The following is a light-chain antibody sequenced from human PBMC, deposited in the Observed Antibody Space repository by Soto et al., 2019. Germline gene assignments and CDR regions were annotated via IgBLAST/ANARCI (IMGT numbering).Light chain of an antibody. CDR1: RTLLYSPNNKMY. Sequence: DIVLTQSPESLAASLGERATINCKSSRTLLYSPNNKMYLSWYQQKPGQPPTLLISWAFSRKSGVPDRFSGSGSGTDFTLTISSLQAEDVAVYCCQQYYFTPFTFGQGTKLEIK. J-gene: IGKJ2*01. CDR3: QQYYFTPFT. V-gene: IGKV4-1*01. CDR2: WAF.